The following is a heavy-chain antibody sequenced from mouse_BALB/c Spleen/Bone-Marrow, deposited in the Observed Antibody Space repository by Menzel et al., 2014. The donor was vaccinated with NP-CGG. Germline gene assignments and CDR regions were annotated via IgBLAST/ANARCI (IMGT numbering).Heavy chain of an antibody. CDR1: GFTFTDYY. Sequence: EVMLVESGGGLVQPGGSLRLSCTTSGFTFTDYYMSWVRQPPGKALEWLAFIRNKAYGYTTEYSASVRGRFTVSRDNSQSILYLQMNTLRAEDSATCYCARCPMDYWGQGTSVTVSS. CDR3: ARCPMDY. V-gene: IGHV7-3*02. J-gene: IGHJ4*01. CDR2: IRNKAYGYTT.